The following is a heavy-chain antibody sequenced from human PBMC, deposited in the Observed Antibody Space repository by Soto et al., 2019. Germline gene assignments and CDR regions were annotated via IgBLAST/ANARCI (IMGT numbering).Heavy chain of an antibody. Sequence: QPGGSLRLSCAASGFTFSGSAMHWVRQASGKGLEWVGRIRSKANSYATAYAASVKGRFTISRDDSKNTAYLQMNSLKTEDTAVYYCTTDGPFTVPGDYWGQGTLVTVSS. D-gene: IGHD4-17*01. CDR1: GFTFSGSA. CDR2: IRSKANSYAT. V-gene: IGHV3-73*01. CDR3: TTDGPFTVPGDY. J-gene: IGHJ4*02.